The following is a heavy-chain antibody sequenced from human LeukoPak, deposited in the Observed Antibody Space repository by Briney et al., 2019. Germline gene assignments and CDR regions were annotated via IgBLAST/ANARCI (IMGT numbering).Heavy chain of an antibody. CDR3: ASITMVRGVIFAFDI. Sequence: SETLSLTCTVSGGSISSYYWSWIRQPPGKGLEWIGYIYYSGSTNYNPSLKSRVTISVDTSKNQFSLKLSSVTAADTAVYYCASITMVRGVIFAFDIWGQGVMVTVSS. CDR2: IYYSGST. CDR1: GGSISSYY. J-gene: IGHJ3*02. D-gene: IGHD3-10*01. V-gene: IGHV4-59*08.